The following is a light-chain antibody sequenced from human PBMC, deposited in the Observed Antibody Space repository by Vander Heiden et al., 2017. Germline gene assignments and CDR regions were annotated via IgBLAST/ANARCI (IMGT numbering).Light chain of an antibody. V-gene: IGKV3-11*01. CDR3: QQRSNWPLT. J-gene: IGKJ4*01. CDR1: QSVSSY. CDR2: DAS. Sequence: EIVSIHSPATLSLSPGERATLSCRASQSVSSYLAWYQQKPGQAPRLLIYDASNRATGIPARFSGSGSGTDFTLTISSLEPEDFAVYYCQQRSNWPLTFGGGTKVEIK.